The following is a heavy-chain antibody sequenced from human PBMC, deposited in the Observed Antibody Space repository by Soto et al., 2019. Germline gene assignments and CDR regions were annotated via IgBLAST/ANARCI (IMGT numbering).Heavy chain of an antibody. D-gene: IGHD6-13*01. J-gene: IGHJ6*02. V-gene: IGHV3-30*18. CDR2: ISYDGSNK. Sequence: QVQLVESGGGVVQPGRSPRLSCAASGFTFSSYGMHWVRQAPGKGLEWVAVISYDGSNKYYADSVKGRFPISRDISKNPLYLQINSLRAEHAAEYYCAKDRGDWSSSWYGEYYYGMDVWGQGTTVTVSS. CDR3: AKDRGDWSSSWYGEYYYGMDV. CDR1: GFTFSSYG.